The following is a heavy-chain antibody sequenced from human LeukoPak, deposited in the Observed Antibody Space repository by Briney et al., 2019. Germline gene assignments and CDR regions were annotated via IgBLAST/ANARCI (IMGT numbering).Heavy chain of an antibody. CDR3: AREGSSGFDY. V-gene: IGHV3-7*01. D-gene: IGHD6-25*01. Sequence: GGSLRPSWASFGLILTRSLVGWVRQAPGEGLGWVATIKQDGREKIYVDSVKDRFTISRHNPKNPMYMQMNRVRTAETAVYYCAREGSSGFDYWGQGTLVTVSS. CDR1: GLILTRSL. CDR2: IKQDGREK. J-gene: IGHJ4*02.